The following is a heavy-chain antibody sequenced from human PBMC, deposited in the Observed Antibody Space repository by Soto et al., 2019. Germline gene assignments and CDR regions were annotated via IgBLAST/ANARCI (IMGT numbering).Heavy chain of an antibody. J-gene: IGHJ6*02. Sequence: SVKVSCKASGGTFSSYAISWVRQAPGQGLEWMGGIIPIFGTANYAQKFQGRVTITADESTSTAYMELSSLRSEDTAVYYCARDDIVVVPAAPAYGMDVWGQGTTVTVSS. CDR1: GGTFSSYA. D-gene: IGHD2-2*01. CDR3: ARDDIVVVPAAPAYGMDV. V-gene: IGHV1-69*13. CDR2: IIPIFGTA.